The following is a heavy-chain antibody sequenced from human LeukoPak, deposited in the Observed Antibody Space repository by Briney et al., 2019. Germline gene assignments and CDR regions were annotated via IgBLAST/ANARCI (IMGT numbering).Heavy chain of an antibody. V-gene: IGHV4-4*02. CDR3: ARRRCSSTSCYAYRVVVNWFDP. CDR1: GGSISSSNW. J-gene: IGHJ5*02. D-gene: IGHD2-2*01. CDR2: IYHSGST. Sequence: PSGTLSLTCTVSGGSISSSNWWSWVRQPPGKGLEWIGEIYHSGSTNYNPSLKSRVTISVDTSKNQFSLKLSSVTAADTAVYYCARRRCSSTSCYAYRVVVNWFDPWGQGTLVTVSS.